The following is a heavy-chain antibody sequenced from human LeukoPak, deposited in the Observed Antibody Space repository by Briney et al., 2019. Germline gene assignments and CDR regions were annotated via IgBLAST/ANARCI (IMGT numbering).Heavy chain of an antibody. CDR1: EFTFRSYW. CDR2: INGDGSST. CDR3: ARDRSYAMDV. J-gene: IGHJ6*02. V-gene: IGHV3-74*01. Sequence: GGSLRLSCAASEFTFRSYWMHWVRQAPGKGLGWVSRINGDGSSTNYADSVKGRFTISRDNARNTLYLQMNSLRAEDTAVYYCARDRSYAMDVWGQGTTVTVSS.